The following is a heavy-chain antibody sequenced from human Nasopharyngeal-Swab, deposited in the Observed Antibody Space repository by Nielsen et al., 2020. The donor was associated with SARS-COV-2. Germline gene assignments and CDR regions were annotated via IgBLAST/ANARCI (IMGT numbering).Heavy chain of an antibody. CDR2: IKQDGSEK. V-gene: IGHV3-7*01. CDR1: GFTFSSYW. CDR3: ARDISPHYYYYGMDV. J-gene: IGHJ6*02. Sequence: LSLTCAASGFTFSSYWMSWVRQAPGKGLEWVANIKQDGSEKYYVDSVKGRFTISRDNAKNSLYLQMNSLRAEDTAVYYCARDISPHYYYYGMDVWGQGTTVTVSS.